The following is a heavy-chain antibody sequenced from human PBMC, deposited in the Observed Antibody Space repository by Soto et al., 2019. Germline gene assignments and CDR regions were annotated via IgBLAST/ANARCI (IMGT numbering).Heavy chain of an antibody. CDR3: ATSNTTCPGCYS. D-gene: IGHD2-2*01. V-gene: IGHV4-59*01. CDR1: GGSISSYY. J-gene: IGHJ5*02. CDR2: ISYSGST. Sequence: SETLSLTCAVSGGSISSYYWSWIRQPPGKGLEWIGYISYSGSTHYKASLKSRLTMSVETSKNQFSLNLTSVTAADTAIYYCATSNTTCPGCYSWGQGTLVTVSS.